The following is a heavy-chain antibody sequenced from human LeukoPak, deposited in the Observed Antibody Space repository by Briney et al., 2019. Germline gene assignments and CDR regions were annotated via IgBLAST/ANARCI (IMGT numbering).Heavy chain of an antibody. CDR1: GGSISSGSYY. CDR2: IYTSGST. CDR3: ARQWLVRGYFDY. J-gene: IGHJ4*02. D-gene: IGHD6-19*01. Sequence: PSETLSLTCTVSGGSISSGSYYWSWIRQPAGKGLEWIGRIYTSGSTNYNPSLKSRVTISVDTSKNQFSLKLSSVTAADTAVYYCARQWLVRGYFDYWGQGTLVTVSS. V-gene: IGHV4-61*02.